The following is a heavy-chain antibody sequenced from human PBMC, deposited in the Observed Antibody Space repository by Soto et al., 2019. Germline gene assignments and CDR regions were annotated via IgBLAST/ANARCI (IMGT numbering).Heavy chain of an antibody. CDR2: IYYSGST. Sequence: PSETLSLTCTVSGGSISSGNYYWSWIRQPPGKGLEWIGHIYYSGSTYYNPSLKSRVTISADTSKNQLSLKLSSVTAADTAVYYCARTPLTGNKRDYYFDYWGQGTLVTVPQ. CDR1: GGSISSGNYY. D-gene: IGHD3-9*01. V-gene: IGHV4-30-4*01. J-gene: IGHJ4*02. CDR3: ARTPLTGNKRDYYFDY.